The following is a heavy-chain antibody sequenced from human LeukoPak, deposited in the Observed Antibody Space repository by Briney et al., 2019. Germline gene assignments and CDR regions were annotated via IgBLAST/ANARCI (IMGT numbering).Heavy chain of an antibody. CDR3: ARDLGYGGTPGLDY. J-gene: IGHJ4*02. D-gene: IGHD4-23*01. Sequence: PGGSLRLSCAASGFTFSSYSMNWVRQAPGKGLEWVSYISSSSSTIYYADSVKGRFTISRDNAKNSVYLQMNSLRAEDTAVYYCARDLGYGGTPGLDYWGQGTLVTVSS. CDR2: ISSSSSTI. CDR1: GFTFSSYS. V-gene: IGHV3-48*01.